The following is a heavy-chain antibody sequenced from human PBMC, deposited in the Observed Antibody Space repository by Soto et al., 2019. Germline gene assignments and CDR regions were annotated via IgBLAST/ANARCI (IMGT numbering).Heavy chain of an antibody. Sequence: QVRLQESGPGLVKPSETLSLTCTVSGASISRYYWSWIRQSPGKGLEWIGYLYNTGSTIYNPSLKRRATIAVEXAXDXXPLKMDSVTAGATAVCYCARDRWGYCGVDCYPLAVWGQGTTVTVSS. CDR3: ARDRWGYCGVDCYPLAV. CDR1: GASISRYY. D-gene: IGHD2-21*02. V-gene: IGHV4-59*01. CDR2: LYNTGST. J-gene: IGHJ6*02.